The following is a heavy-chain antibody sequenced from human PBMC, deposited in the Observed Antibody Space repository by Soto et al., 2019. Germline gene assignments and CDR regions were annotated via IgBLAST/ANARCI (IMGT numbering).Heavy chain of an antibody. CDR2: IRKDGSVI. Sequence: ESGGDLVQPGGSLRLSCAASGFTFSTSWMTWVRQAPGTGLEWVANIRKDGSVIHYGDSVKGRFTISRDNAKNSLYLEMTNLRVDDTAVYFCARDFSPADGDLFYDDFDIWGQGTVVTVSA. CDR1: GFTFSTSW. D-gene: IGHD2-2*01. V-gene: IGHV3-7*01. J-gene: IGHJ3*02. CDR3: ARDFSPADGDLFYDDFDI.